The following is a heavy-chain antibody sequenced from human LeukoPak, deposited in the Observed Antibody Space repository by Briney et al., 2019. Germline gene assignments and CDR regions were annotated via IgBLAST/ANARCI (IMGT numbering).Heavy chain of an antibody. V-gene: IGHV3-15*01. J-gene: IGHJ4*02. CDR2: IKSTPEGGTS. Sequence: GGSLRLSCVASGITFSNTWMSWVRQTPGKGLEWAGRIKSTPEGGTSEYAAPVKGRFTVSRDDSKSTLYLQMNSLKIEDTAVYYCSTYSGSPHYYFGHWGQGTLVTVSS. CDR1: GITFSNTW. CDR3: STYSGSPHYYFGH. D-gene: IGHD1-26*01.